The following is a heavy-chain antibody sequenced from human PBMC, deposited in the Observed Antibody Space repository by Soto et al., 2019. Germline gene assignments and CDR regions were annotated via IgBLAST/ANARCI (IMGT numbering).Heavy chain of an antibody. CDR1: GDSISSSDYY. CDR2: IYYSGGT. V-gene: IGHV4-31*03. Sequence: QVQLQESGPGLVKPSQTLSLTCTVSGDSISSSDYYWSWIRQHPGKGLEWIGYIYYSGGTYYNPSLKSRVSISVDTSKNQFSLKLSSVTAADTAVYYCARENIAAAGDGYSWFDPGGQGTLVTVSS. J-gene: IGHJ5*02. CDR3: ARENIAAAGDGYSWFDP. D-gene: IGHD6-13*01.